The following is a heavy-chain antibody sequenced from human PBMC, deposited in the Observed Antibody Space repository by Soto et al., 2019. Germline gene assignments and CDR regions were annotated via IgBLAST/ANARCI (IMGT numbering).Heavy chain of an antibody. CDR1: GFTFSSYE. D-gene: IGHD2-2*01. CDR2: ISYDGSNK. Sequence: LRLSCAASGFTFSSYEMNWVRQAPGKGLEWVAVISYDGSNKYYADSVKGRFTISRDNSKNTLYLQMNSLRAEDTAVYYCARDLSPGTLDQGLDVWGQGTTVTVSS. V-gene: IGHV3-30-3*01. CDR3: ARDLSPGTLDQGLDV. J-gene: IGHJ6*02.